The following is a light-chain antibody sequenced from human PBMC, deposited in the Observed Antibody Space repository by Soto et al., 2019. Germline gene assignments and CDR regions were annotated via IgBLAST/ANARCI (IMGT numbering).Light chain of an antibody. CDR3: SSYTGGNPSYV. CDR1: SSDVGGYDY. Sequence: QSVLTQPPSASGSPGQSVTISCTGTSSDVGGYDYVSWYQQHPGKAPKLMIYEVTIRPSGASDRCSGSKSGNTASLTVSGLQAEDEADYYCSSYTGGNPSYVFGTGTKVTVL. CDR2: EVT. J-gene: IGLJ1*01. V-gene: IGLV2-8*01.